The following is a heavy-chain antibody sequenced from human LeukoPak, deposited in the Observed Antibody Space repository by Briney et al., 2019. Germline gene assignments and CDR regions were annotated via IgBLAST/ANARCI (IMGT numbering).Heavy chain of an antibody. CDR2: IYPGDSDT. CDR3: ARRDARHDAFDV. J-gene: IGHJ3*01. Sequence: GGSLKISCKGSGYSFHTYWIGWGRQMPGKGLEGMGIIYPGDSDTRYRPSFQGQVTISADNSISTAYLQWRSLKASDTAMYCCARRDARHDAFDVWGQGTMVTVAS. CDR1: GYSFHTYW. V-gene: IGHV5-51*01.